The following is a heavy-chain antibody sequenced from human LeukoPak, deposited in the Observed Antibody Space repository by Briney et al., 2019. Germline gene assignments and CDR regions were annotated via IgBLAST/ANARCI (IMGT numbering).Heavy chain of an antibody. CDR3: AEDEGLVKDY. Sequence: GGSLRLSCAASGFTFDDYAMHWVRQAPGKGLEWVSAISGSGGSTYYADSVKGRFTISRDNSKNALYLQMNSLRAEDTAVYYCAEDEGLVKDYWGQGTLVTVSS. D-gene: IGHD3-9*01. V-gene: IGHV3-23*01. CDR2: ISGSGGST. J-gene: IGHJ4*02. CDR1: GFTFDDYA.